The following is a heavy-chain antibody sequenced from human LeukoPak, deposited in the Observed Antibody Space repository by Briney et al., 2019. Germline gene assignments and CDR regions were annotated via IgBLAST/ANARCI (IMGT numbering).Heavy chain of an antibody. CDR1: GFTFDDYA. D-gene: IGHD1-1*01. Sequence: GRSLRLSCAASGFTFDDYAMHWVRQAPGNGLEWVSGLSWNSGSISYAESVKGRFTISRDNAKNSLYLHMNSLRAEDMALYHCATAIHGTTGTADAFDIWGQGTMVTVSS. CDR2: LSWNSGSI. V-gene: IGHV3-9*03. J-gene: IGHJ3*02. CDR3: ATAIHGTTGTADAFDI.